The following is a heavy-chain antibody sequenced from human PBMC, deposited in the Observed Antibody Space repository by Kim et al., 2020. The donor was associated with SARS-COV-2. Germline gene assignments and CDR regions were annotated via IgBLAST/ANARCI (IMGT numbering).Heavy chain of an antibody. Sequence: GGSLRLSCAASGFTFDDYAMHWVRQAPGKGLEWVSGISWNSGSIGYADSVKGRFTISRDNAKNSLYLQMNSLRAEDTALYYCAKDMGYSSSSAKVYWYFDLWGRGTLVTVSS. D-gene: IGHD6-6*01. CDR2: ISWNSGSI. J-gene: IGHJ2*01. V-gene: IGHV3-9*01. CDR1: GFTFDDYA. CDR3: AKDMGYSSSSAKVYWYFDL.